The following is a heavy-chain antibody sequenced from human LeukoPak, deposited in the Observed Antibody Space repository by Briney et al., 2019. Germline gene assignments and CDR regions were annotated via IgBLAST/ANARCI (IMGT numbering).Heavy chain of an antibody. Sequence: GASVKVSCKASGGTFSSYAISWVRQAPGQGLEWMGGIIPIFGTANYAQKFQGRVTITADESTSTAYMELSSLRSEDTAVYYCARVKHGDTAMVRGDYYYYYGMDVWGQGTTVTVSS. CDR3: ARVKHGDTAMVRGDYYYYYGMDV. D-gene: IGHD5-18*01. J-gene: IGHJ6*02. V-gene: IGHV1-69*13. CDR1: GGTFSSYA. CDR2: IIPIFGTA.